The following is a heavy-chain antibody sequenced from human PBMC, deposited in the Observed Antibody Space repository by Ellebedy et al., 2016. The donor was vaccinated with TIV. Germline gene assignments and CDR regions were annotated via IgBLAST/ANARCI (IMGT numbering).Heavy chain of an antibody. CDR3: ARMPQGDY. J-gene: IGHJ4*02. CDR2: ISYSAGSI. Sequence: GESLKISXAASGFTFSSCWMNWIRQAPGKGLEWVSYISYSAGSIYYADSVKGRFTISRDNAKNSLYLQMNSLRAEDTAVYYRARMPQGDYWGQGTLVTVSS. CDR1: GFTFSSCW. D-gene: IGHD2-2*01. V-gene: IGHV3-11*01.